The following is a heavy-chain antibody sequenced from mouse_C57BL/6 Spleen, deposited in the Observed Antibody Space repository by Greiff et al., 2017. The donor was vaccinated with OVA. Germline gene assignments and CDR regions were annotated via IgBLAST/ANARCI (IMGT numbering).Heavy chain of an antibody. J-gene: IGHJ3*01. CDR2: INPSNGGT. D-gene: IGHD1-1*01. CDR1: GYTFTSYW. Sequence: VQLQQPGTELVKPGASVKLSCKASGYTFTSYWMHWVKQRPGQGLEWIGNINPSNGGTNYNEKFKSKATLTVDKSSSTAYMQLSSLTSEDSAVYYCARARVTTVVRGAWFAYWGQGTLVTVSA. CDR3: ARARVTTVVRGAWFAY. V-gene: IGHV1-53*01.